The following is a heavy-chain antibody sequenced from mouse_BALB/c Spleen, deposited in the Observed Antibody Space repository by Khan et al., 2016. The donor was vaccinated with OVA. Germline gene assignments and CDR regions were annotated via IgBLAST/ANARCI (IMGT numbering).Heavy chain of an antibody. CDR1: GYTFTTAG. CDR3: ARGGAAYYRSDGGAMEY. V-gene: IGHV9-4*02. D-gene: IGHD2-12*01. Sequence: QIQLVQSGPELKKPGETVRISCKASGYTFTTAGIQWVQQMPGKGLKWIGWINTHSGVPKYAEDFKGRFAFSLEISVNTAYLQITNLKNEDTATYVGARGGAAYYRSDGGAMEYGGQGTSVTVSS. J-gene: IGHJ4*01. CDR2: INTHSGVP.